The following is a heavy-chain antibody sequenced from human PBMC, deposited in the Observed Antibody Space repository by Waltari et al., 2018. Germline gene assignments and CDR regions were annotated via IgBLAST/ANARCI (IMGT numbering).Heavy chain of an antibody. Sequence: QLQLQESGPGLVKPSETLSFTCTVSGGSISSSSYYWGWIRQPPGKGLEWIGSIYYSGSTYYTPSLNSRVTISVDTSKNQFSRKLSSVTAADTAVYYCATKRESSASGFDYWGQGTLVTVSS. D-gene: IGHD6-19*01. CDR3: ATKRESSASGFDY. J-gene: IGHJ4*02. CDR2: IYYSGST. V-gene: IGHV4-39*01. CDR1: GGSISSSSYY.